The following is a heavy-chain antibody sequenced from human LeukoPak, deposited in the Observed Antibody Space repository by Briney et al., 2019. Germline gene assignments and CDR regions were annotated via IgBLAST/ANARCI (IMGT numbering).Heavy chain of an antibody. V-gene: IGHV4-34*01. J-gene: IGHJ5*01. D-gene: IGHD3-9*01. CDR2: INHSGSS. CDR1: GGSFSGYY. Sequence: SETLSLTCAVYGGSFSGYYWSWIRQPPGKGLEWIGEINHSGSSNYNPSLKSRVTISVDTSKNQFSLKLGSVTAADMAVYYCARAPSRYDVLTGYYGGWFDSSGQGTLVTVSS. CDR3: ARAPSRYDVLTGYYGGWFDS.